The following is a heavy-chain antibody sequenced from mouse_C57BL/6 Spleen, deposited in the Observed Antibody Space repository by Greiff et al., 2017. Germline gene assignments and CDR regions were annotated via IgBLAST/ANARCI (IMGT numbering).Heavy chain of an antibody. V-gene: IGHV10-1*01. CDR3: VRQGDYDAYYYAMDY. CDR1: GFSFNTYA. D-gene: IGHD2-4*01. J-gene: IGHJ4*01. Sequence: EVQVVESGGGLVQPKGSLKLSCAASGFSFNTYAMNWVRQAPGKGLEWVARIRSKSNNYATYYADSVKDRFTISRDDSESMLYLQMNNLKTEDTAMYYCVRQGDYDAYYYAMDYWGQGTSVTVSS. CDR2: IRSKSNNYAT.